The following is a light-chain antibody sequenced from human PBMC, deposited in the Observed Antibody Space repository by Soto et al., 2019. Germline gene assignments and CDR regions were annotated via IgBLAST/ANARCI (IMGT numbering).Light chain of an antibody. CDR3: QQRTNWLT. Sequence: EIVLTQSPATLSLSPGERATLSCRASQNVSTYLAWYQQKPGQAPRLLIYDASNMATGIPARFSGSGSGTDFTLTISSLEPEDFAVYYCQQRTNWLTFSPGTKVDIK. V-gene: IGKV3-11*01. CDR2: DAS. CDR1: QNVSTY. J-gene: IGKJ3*01.